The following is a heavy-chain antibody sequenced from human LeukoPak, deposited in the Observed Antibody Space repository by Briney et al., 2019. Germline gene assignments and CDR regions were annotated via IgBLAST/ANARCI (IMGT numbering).Heavy chain of an antibody. CDR2: MNPNSGNT. V-gene: IGHV1-8*01. D-gene: IGHD5-18*01. CDR1: GYTFTSYD. Sequence: GASVKVSCKASGYTFTSYDINWVRQATGQGLEWMGWMNPNSGNTGYAQKFQGRVTMTRNTSISTAYMELSSLRSEDTAVYYCATARGYSYGLYYFDYWGHGTLVTVSS. J-gene: IGHJ4*01. CDR3: ATARGYSYGLYYFDY.